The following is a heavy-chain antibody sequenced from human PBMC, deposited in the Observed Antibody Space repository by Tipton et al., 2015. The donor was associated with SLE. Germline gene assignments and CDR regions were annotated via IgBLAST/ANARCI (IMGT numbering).Heavy chain of an antibody. Sequence: SLRLSCAASGITFISYEMNWVRQAPGKGPEWLADISQNGDETRYVDSVRGRFTVSRDNAGKSLYLQMNSLRAEDTALYYCARPWGYYYYYMDVWGKGTTVTVSS. CDR1: GITFISYE. CDR3: ARPWGYYYYYMDV. V-gene: IGHV3-7*01. CDR2: ISQNGDET. J-gene: IGHJ6*03. D-gene: IGHD1-26*01.